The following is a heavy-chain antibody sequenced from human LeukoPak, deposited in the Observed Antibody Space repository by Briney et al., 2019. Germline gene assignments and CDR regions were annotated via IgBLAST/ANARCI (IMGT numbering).Heavy chain of an antibody. D-gene: IGHD3-22*01. J-gene: IGHJ3*02. V-gene: IGHV1-3*01. CDR2: INAGNGNT. CDR3: ARASYDSXGYYPXAFDI. Sequence: ASVKVSCKASGYTFTSYAMHWVRQAPGQRLEWMGWINAGNGNTKYSQKFQGRVTITRDTSASTAYMELSSLRSEDTAVYYCARASYDSXGYYPXAFDIXXXGTMVTVSS. CDR1: GYTFTSYA.